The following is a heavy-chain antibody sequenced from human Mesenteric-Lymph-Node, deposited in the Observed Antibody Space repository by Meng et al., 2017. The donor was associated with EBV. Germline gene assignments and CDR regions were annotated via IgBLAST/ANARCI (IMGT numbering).Heavy chain of an antibody. Sequence: PQGSGPRLVEASGTLVLTWSFSGGSISSSNDYWGWSRQAPGKGMGWIGTVYYNGVTHYNPSLNSRVTISIDTSKNQFSLRLNSATAADTAVYYCARAMVRGVMPSVIRFDPWGQGALVTVSS. CDR2: VYYNGVT. CDR3: ARAMVRGVMPSVIRFDP. D-gene: IGHD3-10*01. CDR1: GGSISSSNDY. V-gene: IGHV4-39*07. J-gene: IGHJ5*02.